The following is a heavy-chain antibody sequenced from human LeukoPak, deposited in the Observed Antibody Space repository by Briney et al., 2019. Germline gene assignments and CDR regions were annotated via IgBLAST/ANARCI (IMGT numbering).Heavy chain of an antibody. V-gene: IGHV3-33*01. Sequence: PGGSLRLSCAASGFTFSSYGMHWVRQAPGKGLEWVAVIWYDGSNKYYADSVKGRFTISRDNSKNTLYLQMNSLRAEDTAVYYCARDRLAVADHANWFDPWGRGTLVTVSS. CDR2: IWYDGSNK. D-gene: IGHD6-19*01. CDR3: ARDRLAVADHANWFDP. CDR1: GFTFSSYG. J-gene: IGHJ5*02.